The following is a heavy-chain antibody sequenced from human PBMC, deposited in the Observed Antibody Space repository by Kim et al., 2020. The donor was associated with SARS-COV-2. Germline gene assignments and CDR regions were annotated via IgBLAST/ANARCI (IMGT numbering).Heavy chain of an antibody. D-gene: IGHD6-13*01. CDR2: IYSGGST. J-gene: IGHJ6*02. Sequence: GGSLRLSCAASGFTVSSNYMSWVRQAPGKGLEWVSVIYSGGSTYYADSVKGRFTISRDNSKNTLYLQMNSLRAEDTAVYYCARDQLVRSYYYYGMDVWGQGTTVTVSS. CDR1: GFTVSSNY. V-gene: IGHV3-66*01. CDR3: ARDQLVRSYYYYGMDV.